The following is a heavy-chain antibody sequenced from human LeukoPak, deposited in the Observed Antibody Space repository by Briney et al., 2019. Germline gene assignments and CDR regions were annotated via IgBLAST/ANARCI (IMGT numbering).Heavy chain of an antibody. V-gene: IGHV3-48*03. J-gene: IGHJ4*02. Sequence: GGSLRLSCAASGFTFSSYEMNGVRQAPGKGLEWVSYISSSGSTIYYADSVKGRFTISRDNAKNSLYLQMNSLRAEDTAVYYCARCGYYDSSGYYPLYFDYWGQGTLVTVSS. CDR3: ARCGYYDSSGYYPLYFDY. CDR2: ISSSGSTI. D-gene: IGHD3-22*01. CDR1: GFTFSSYE.